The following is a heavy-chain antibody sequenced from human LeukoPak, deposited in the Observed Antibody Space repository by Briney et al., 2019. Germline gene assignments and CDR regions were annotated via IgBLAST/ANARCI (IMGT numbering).Heavy chain of an antibody. CDR1: GGSISGYY. CDR3: ARGLNWFDP. J-gene: IGHJ5*02. D-gene: IGHD3-16*01. Sequence: PSETLSLTCTVSGGSISGYYWSWIRQPPGKGLEWIGYISSSGSTNYNPSLKSPVTMSIDTSKKEFSLKLSSVTAADTAVYYCARGLNWFDPWGQGTLVTVSS. CDR2: ISSSGST. V-gene: IGHV4-59*08.